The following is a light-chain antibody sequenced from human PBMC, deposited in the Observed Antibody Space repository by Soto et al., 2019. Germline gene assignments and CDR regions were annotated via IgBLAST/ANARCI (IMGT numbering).Light chain of an antibody. CDR1: QSVSSNY. Sequence: EMGLTQSPGTLSLSPGERATLSCRASQSVSSNYLAWFQQKPGQAPRLLIYGASSRAAGIPDRFSGSGSGTDFTLTISRLEPEDFEVYYCQQYGRSPQTLGQGTKVDIK. J-gene: IGKJ1*01. CDR3: QQYGRSPQT. V-gene: IGKV3-20*01. CDR2: GAS.